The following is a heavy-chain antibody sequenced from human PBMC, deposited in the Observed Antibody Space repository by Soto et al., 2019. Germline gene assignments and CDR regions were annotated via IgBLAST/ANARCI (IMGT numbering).Heavy chain of an antibody. J-gene: IGHJ6*02. Sequence: PSDTLSLTCTVSGGSISSVDYYWSWIRQPPGKGLEWIGYIYYSGSTYYNPPLKSRVTISVDTSKNQFSLKLSSVTAADTAVYYCARDPFTPHYGMDXWGQGTTFTVS. D-gene: IGHD2-15*01. CDR1: GGSISSVDYY. CDR2: IYYSGST. V-gene: IGHV4-30-4*02. CDR3: ARDPFTPHYGMDX.